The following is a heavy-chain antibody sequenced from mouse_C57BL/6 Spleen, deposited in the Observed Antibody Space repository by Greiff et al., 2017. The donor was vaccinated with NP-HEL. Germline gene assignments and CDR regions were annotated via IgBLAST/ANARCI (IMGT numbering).Heavy chain of an antibody. D-gene: IGHD1-1*01. V-gene: IGHV1-53*01. CDR2: INPRNGGT. CDR1: GYTFTSYW. J-gene: IGHJ1*03. CDR3: AGITTVVYWYFDV. Sequence: QVQLQQPGTELVKPGASVKLSCKASGYTFTSYWMHWVKQRPGQGLEWIGNINPRNGGTNYNEKFKSKATLTVDKSSSTAYMQLSSLTSEDSAVYYCAGITTVVYWYFDVWGTGTTVTVSS.